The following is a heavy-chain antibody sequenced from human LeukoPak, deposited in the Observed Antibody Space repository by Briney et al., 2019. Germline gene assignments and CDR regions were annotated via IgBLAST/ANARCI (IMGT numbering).Heavy chain of an antibody. Sequence: KASETLSLTCTVSGGSISSYSWSWIRQPPGKGLEWIGYIYYSGSTNYNPSLKSRVTISVDTSKNQLSLKLSSVTAADTAVYYCARYDILTGYWYPGYMDVWGKGTTVTISS. J-gene: IGHJ6*03. CDR1: GGSISSYS. V-gene: IGHV4-59*01. CDR2: IYYSGST. D-gene: IGHD3-9*01. CDR3: ARYDILTGYWYPGYMDV.